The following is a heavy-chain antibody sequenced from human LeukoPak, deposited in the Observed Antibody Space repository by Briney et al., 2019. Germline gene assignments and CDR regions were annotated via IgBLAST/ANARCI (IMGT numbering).Heavy chain of an antibody. J-gene: IGHJ3*02. CDR2: ISYDGSSK. Sequence: GSLRLSFAVSGFPFSTYAMHWVRQAPGKGLEGVAVISYDGSSKYYADSVKGRFTISRDNSKNTLYLQMNSLRAEDTAVYYCARARSSYGYGDAFDIWGQGTMVTVSS. CDR3: ARARSSYGYGDAFDI. CDR1: GFPFSTYA. D-gene: IGHD5-18*01. V-gene: IGHV3-30*04.